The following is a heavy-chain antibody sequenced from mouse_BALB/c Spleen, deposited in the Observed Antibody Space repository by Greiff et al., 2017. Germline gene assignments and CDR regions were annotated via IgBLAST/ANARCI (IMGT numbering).Heavy chain of an antibody. J-gene: IGHJ4*01. CDR2: IWSGGST. D-gene: IGHD1-1*01. CDR1: GFSLTSYG. Sequence: VKLMESGPGLVQPSQSLSITCTVSGFSLTSYGVHWVRQSPGKGLEWLGVIWSGGSTDYNAAFISRLSISKDNSKSQVFFKMNSLQANDTAIYYCAQTITTVVEGYYYAMDYWGQGTSVTVSS. V-gene: IGHV2-2*02. CDR3: AQTITTVVEGYYYAMDY.